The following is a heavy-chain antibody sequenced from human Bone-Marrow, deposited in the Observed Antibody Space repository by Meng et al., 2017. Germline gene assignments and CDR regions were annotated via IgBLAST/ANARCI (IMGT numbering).Heavy chain of an antibody. CDR1: GGSISSGSYY. D-gene: IGHD3-10*01. J-gene: IGHJ3*02. CDR3: PTESDYKGADAFDI. Sequence: SETLSLTCTVSGGSISSGSYYWSWIRQPAGKGLEWIGRIYTSGSTNYNPSLKSRVTISVDTSKNQFSLKLSSVTAADTAVYYCPTESDYKGADAFDIWGQGTMVTVSS. V-gene: IGHV4-61*02. CDR2: IYTSGST.